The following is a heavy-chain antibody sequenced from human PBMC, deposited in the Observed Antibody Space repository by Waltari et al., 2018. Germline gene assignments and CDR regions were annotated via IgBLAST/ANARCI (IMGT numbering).Heavy chain of an antibody. V-gene: IGHV3-21*01. CDR1: GFPFSSYS. D-gene: IGHD4-17*01. Sequence: EVQLVESGGGLVKPGGSLRLSCAASGFPFSSYSMNWVRQATGRGLGWGSSISRSSSYRYYADSVKGRVTISRDNAKNSLYLQMNSLRAEDTAVYYCARRPTVTTYYFDYWGQGTLVTVSS. CDR3: ARRPTVTTYYFDY. CDR2: ISRSSSYR. J-gene: IGHJ4*02.